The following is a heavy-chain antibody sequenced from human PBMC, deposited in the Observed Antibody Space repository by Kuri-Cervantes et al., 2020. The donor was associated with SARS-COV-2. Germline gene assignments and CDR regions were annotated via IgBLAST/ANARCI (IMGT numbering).Heavy chain of an antibody. CDR3: AKVVGGSYGSDWFDP. J-gene: IGHJ5*02. V-gene: IGHV3-48*03. CDR2: ISDSGSTV. CDR1: GFTFSSYE. D-gene: IGHD1-26*01. Sequence: GGSLRLSCAASGFTFSSYEMNWVRQAPGEGLEWISYISDSGSTVYYADSVKGRFTISRDNAWNSLYLQMNSLRAEDTAVYYCAKVVGGSYGSDWFDPWGQGTLVTVPS.